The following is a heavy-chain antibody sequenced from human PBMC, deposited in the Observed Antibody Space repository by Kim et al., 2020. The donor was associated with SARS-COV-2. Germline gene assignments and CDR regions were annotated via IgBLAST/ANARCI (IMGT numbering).Heavy chain of an antibody. CDR1: GYSFTSYW. V-gene: IGHV5-10-1*01. CDR3: ARDLAAAANC. Sequence: GESLKISWKGSGYSFTSYWISWVRQMPGKGLEWMGRIDPSDSYTNYSPSFQGHVTISADKSISTAYLQWSSLKAPDTAMDYRARDLAAAANCWGQGTLVT. D-gene: IGHD6-13*01. J-gene: IGHJ4*02. CDR2: IDPSDSYT.